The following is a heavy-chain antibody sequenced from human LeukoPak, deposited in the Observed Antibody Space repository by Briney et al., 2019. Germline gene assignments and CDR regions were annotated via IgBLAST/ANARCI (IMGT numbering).Heavy chain of an antibody. D-gene: IGHD2-15*01. CDR3: GKDITPGGMDV. CDR1: GLTLGYYA. J-gene: IGHJ6*02. CDR2: VSLDTGRI. V-gene: IGHV3-9*01. Sequence: PGRSLRLSCVASGLTLGYYAMHWVRQAPGKGLERVAGVSLDTGRIDYADSVKGRFTVSRDNAKNSLYLQMNSLRPEDTAVYYCGKDITPGGMDVWGQGTTVTVSS.